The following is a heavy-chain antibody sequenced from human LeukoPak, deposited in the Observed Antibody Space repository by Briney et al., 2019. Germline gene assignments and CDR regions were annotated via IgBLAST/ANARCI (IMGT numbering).Heavy chain of an antibody. V-gene: IGHV4-39*07. CDR3: ARGTWSRTGWFDP. CDR2: MYYSGTT. D-gene: IGHD1-1*01. J-gene: IGHJ5*02. CDR1: SGSISGSSSY. Sequence: SETLSLTCTVSSGSISGSSSYWGWIRQSPWKGLEWIGSMYYSGTTYYNPSLESRVTISVDTSKNHFSLKLTSVTAADTAVYYCARGTWSRTGWFDPWGQGTLVTVSS.